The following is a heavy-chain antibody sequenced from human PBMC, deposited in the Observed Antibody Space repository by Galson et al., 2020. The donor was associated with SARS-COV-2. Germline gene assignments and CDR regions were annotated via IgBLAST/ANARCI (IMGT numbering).Heavy chain of an antibody. CDR2: IYYSGST. CDR1: GGSISSYY. CDR3: ARFWGGFDI. J-gene: IGHJ3*02. D-gene: IGHD7-27*01. Sequence: ASETLSLTCTVSGGSISSYYWSWIRQPPGKGLEWIGYIYYSGSTNYNPSLKSRVTILVDRSKNQFSLKLSSVTAADTAVYYCARFWGGFDIWGQGTMVSVSS. V-gene: IGHV4-59*08.